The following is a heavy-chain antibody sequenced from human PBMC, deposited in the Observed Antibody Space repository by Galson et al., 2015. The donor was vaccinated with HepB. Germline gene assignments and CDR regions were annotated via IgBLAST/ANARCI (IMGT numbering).Heavy chain of an antibody. D-gene: IGHD6-13*01. CDR1: GGSISSYY. V-gene: IGHV4-59*01. CDR2: IYYSGST. CDR3: ARGQAAADRGWFDP. Sequence: ETLSLTCTVSGGSISSYYWSWIRQPPGKGLEWIGYIYYSGSTNYNPSLKSRVTISVDTSKNQFSLKLSSVTAADTAVYYCARGQAAADRGWFDPWGQGTLVTVSS. J-gene: IGHJ5*02.